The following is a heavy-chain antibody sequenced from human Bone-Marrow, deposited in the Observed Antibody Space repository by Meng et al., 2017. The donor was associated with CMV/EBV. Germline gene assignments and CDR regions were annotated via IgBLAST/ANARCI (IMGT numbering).Heavy chain of an antibody. D-gene: IGHD2-2*02. CDR2: INHSGST. Sequence: SETLSLTCTVSGGSISSYYWSWIRQPPGKGLEWIGEINHSGSTNYNPSLKSRVTISVDTSKNQFSLKLSSVTAADTAVHYCARGDIVVVPAAIIDNGGSDYYGMDVWGQGTTVTVSS. CDR1: GGSISSYY. V-gene: IGHV4-34*01. CDR3: ARGDIVVVPAAIIDNGGSDYYGMDV. J-gene: IGHJ6*02.